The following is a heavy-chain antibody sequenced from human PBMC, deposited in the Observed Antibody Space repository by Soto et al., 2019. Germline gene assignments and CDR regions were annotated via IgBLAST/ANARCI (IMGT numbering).Heavy chain of an antibody. CDR3: AKDGAPRYCSRSSCHPAGAY. CDR2: ISFDGSHK. J-gene: IGHJ4*02. Sequence: QVLLVESGGGVVQPGRSLRLSCAGSGFTFSNYGLHWVRQAPGKGLDWVSFISFDGSHKYYADSVKGRFTISIDNSNNMLYLQMDSLTTEDTAVYYCAKDGAPRYCSRSSCHPAGAYWGQGTLVTVSS. D-gene: IGHD2-15*01. V-gene: IGHV3-30*18. CDR1: GFTFSNYG.